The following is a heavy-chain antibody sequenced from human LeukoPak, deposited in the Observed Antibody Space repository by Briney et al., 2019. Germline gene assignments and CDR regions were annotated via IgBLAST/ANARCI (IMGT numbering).Heavy chain of an antibody. CDR1: GYTFTSYA. D-gene: IGHD6-13*01. V-gene: IGHV1-3*01. CDR3: ARVDFSSSWYGGIGFDP. J-gene: IGHJ5*02. Sequence: ASVKVSCKDSGYTFTSYAMHWVRQAPGQRLEWMGWINAGNGNTKYSQKFQGRVTITRDTSASTAYMELSSLRSEDTAVYYCARVDFSSSWYGGIGFDPWGQGTLVTVSS. CDR2: INAGNGNT.